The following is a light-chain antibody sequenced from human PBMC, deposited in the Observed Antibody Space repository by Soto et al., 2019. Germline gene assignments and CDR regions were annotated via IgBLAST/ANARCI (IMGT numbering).Light chain of an antibody. V-gene: IGKV3-20*01. J-gene: IGKJ1*01. Sequence: EMVLTQSPDTLSVSPGERATLSCRASQTVSSNFLAWYQQRPGQAPRLLIYGASSRAAGIPGRFSGSGSGTDFTLTISRLEPEDLAVYYCQQYGSSPETFGQGTKVDI. CDR2: GAS. CDR1: QTVSSNF. CDR3: QQYGSSPET.